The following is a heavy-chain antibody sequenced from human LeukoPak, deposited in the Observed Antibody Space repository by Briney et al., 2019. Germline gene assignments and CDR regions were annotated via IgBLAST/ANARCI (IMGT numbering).Heavy chain of an antibody. J-gene: IGHJ3*01. CDR1: GFTFSSYS. CDR2: ISSSSSYI. V-gene: IGHV3-21*01. D-gene: IGHD3-16*01. CDR3: ASGGGDSRGV. Sequence: GGSLRLSCAASGFTFSSYSMNWVRQAPGKGLEWVSSISSSSSYIYYADSAKGRFTISRDNAKNSLYLQMNSLRAEDTAVYYCASGGGDSRGVWGQGTMVTVSS.